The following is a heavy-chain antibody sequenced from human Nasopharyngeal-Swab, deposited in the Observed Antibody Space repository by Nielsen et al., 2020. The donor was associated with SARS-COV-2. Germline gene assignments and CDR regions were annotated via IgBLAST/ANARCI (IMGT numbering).Heavy chain of an antibody. CDR1: GFTFSSYT. D-gene: IGHD4-17*01. CDR3: VRGSYGHYDS. Sequence: GESLKISCAASGFTFSSYTMNWVRQAPEKGLEWVSSISPTSDYIYYAESVKGRFTISRDNAKNSLFLQMNSLRAEETAIYYCVRGSYGHYDSWGQGALITVSS. J-gene: IGHJ5*01. V-gene: IGHV3-21*06. CDR2: ISPTSDYI.